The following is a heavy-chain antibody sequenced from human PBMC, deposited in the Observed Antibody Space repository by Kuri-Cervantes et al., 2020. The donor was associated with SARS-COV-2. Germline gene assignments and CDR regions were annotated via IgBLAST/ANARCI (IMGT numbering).Heavy chain of an antibody. CDR1: GDSISSSSYY. CDR2: IYYSGST. D-gene: IGHD3-3*01. J-gene: IGHJ5*02. Sequence: SKTLSLTCTVSGDSISSSSYYWGWIRQPPGKGLEWIGSIYYSGSTYYNPSLKSRVTISVDTSKNQFSLKLSSVTAADTAVYYCARQMMSSITIFGVVITRNWFDPWGQGTLVTVSS. CDR3: ARQMMSSITIFGVVITRNWFDP. V-gene: IGHV4-39*01.